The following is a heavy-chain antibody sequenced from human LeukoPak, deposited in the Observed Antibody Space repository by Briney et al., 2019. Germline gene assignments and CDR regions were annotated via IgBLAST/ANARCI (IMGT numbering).Heavy chain of an antibody. CDR2: VHLSGRT. Sequence: SETLSLTCGVTGGSISTTNWWTWVRQPPGEGLEWIGEVHLSGRTHYNPSLESRVTMSVDMSENHISLRLTSVTAADTAVYYCAREGGPYRPLDYSGQGTLVTVSS. V-gene: IGHV4-4*02. CDR3: AREGGPYRPLDY. CDR1: GGSISTTNW. J-gene: IGHJ4*02.